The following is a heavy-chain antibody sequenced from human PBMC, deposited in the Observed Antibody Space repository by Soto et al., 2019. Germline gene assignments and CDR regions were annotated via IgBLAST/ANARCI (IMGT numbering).Heavy chain of an antibody. V-gene: IGHV4-59*08. CDR2: IYYSGST. D-gene: IGHD3-9*01. J-gene: IGHJ4*02. CDR1: GGSISSYY. CDR3: ASSPYDILTGYPTGFDY. Sequence: PSETLSLTCTVSGGSISSYYWSWIRQPPGKGLEWIGYIYYSGSTNYNPSLKSRVTISVDTSKNQFSLKLSSVTAADTAVYYCASSPYDILTGYPTGFDYWGQGTLVTVSS.